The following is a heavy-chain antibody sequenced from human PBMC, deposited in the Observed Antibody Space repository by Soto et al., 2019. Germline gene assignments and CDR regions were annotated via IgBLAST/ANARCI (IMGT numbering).Heavy chain of an antibody. D-gene: IGHD6-13*01. V-gene: IGHV5-51*01. Sequence: PGEALKISCKGSGYSFTSYWIGWVRQMPGKGLEWMGIIYPGDSDTRYSPSFQGQVTISADKSISTAYLQWSSLKASDTAMYYCARQISAAGDLFDYWGQGTLVTVSS. J-gene: IGHJ4*02. CDR3: ARQISAAGDLFDY. CDR1: GYSFTSYW. CDR2: IYPGDSDT.